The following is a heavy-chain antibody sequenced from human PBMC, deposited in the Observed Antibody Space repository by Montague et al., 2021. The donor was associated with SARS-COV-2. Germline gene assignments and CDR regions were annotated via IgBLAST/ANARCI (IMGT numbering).Heavy chain of an antibody. CDR3: ARIPEYSSGGGPDWYFAL. CDR2: IDWDDDT. CDR1: GFSVSTSGLC. Sequence: PALVKPTQTLTLTCTFSGFSVSTSGLCVSWIRQPPGKALEWLALIDWDDDTYYSTSLKTRLTISKHTSKNQVVLTMTNMDPVDTGTYYCARIPEYSSGGGPDWYFALWGRGTLVTVSS. D-gene: IGHD6-19*01. J-gene: IGHJ2*01. V-gene: IGHV2-70*01.